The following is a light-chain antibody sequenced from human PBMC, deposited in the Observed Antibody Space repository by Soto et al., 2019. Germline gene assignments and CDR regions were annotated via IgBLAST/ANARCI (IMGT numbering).Light chain of an antibody. CDR3: QHQSNWPRGLT. Sequence: DIVLTQSPATLSLSPGERATLSCRASQSVGSYLAWYQQKPGQAPRLLIYDASNRATGIPARFSGSGSGTDFTLTISSRGPEDYAVYNCQHQSNWPRGLTFGGGTKVEIK. CDR1: QSVGSY. CDR2: DAS. J-gene: IGKJ4*01. V-gene: IGKV3-11*01.